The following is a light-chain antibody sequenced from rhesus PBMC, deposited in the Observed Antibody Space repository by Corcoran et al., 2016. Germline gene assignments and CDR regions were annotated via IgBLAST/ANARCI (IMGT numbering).Light chain of an antibody. J-gene: IGKJ3*01. Sequence: DIQMTQSPSSLSASVGETVTITCRASQSISSWLDWYQQKPGKTPMLLSYKPSSLQSGVPSRFSGSGSGTDFTLPLGSLPPEDFATYYCLPYSSSPFPFGPGTKLDL. CDR3: LPYSSSPFP. V-gene: IGKV1-22*01. CDR1: QSISSW. CDR2: KPS.